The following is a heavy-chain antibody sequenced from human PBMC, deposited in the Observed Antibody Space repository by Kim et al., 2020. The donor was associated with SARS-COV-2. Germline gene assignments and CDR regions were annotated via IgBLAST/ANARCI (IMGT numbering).Heavy chain of an antibody. V-gene: IGHV3-11*01. CDR1: GFTFSDYY. Sequence: GGSLRLSCAASGFTFSDYYMSWIRQAPGKGLEWISYMSGSGDTIFHVDSVKGRFTISRDNAKNSLYLQMNSLRAEDTAVYYCARCGYSSSWYDDYWGQGTLVTVSS. J-gene: IGHJ4*02. CDR2: MSGSGDTI. CDR3: ARCGYSSSWYDDY. D-gene: IGHD6-13*01.